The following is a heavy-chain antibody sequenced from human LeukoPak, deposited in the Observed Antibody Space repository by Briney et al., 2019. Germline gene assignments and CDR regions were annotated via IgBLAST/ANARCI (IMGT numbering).Heavy chain of an antibody. CDR2: ISAYNGNT. V-gene: IGHV1-18*01. CDR1: GYTFSSYG. J-gene: IGHJ4*02. CDR3: ASHPLEWLSPDY. D-gene: IGHD3-3*01. Sequence: ASVKVSCKASGYTFSSYGISWVRQAPGQGLEWMGWISAYNGNTNYAQKLQGRVTMTTDTSTSTAYMELRSLRSDDTAVYYCASHPLEWLSPDYWGQGTLVTVSS.